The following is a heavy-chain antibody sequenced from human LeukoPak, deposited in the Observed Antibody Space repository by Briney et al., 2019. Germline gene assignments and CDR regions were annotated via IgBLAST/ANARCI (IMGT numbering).Heavy chain of an antibody. CDR3: ARGETNGFDS. V-gene: IGHV3-21*01. J-gene: IGHJ5*01. CDR2: INSRSTYI. D-gene: IGHD1-14*01. CDR1: GFTFSNYN. Sequence: GGSLRLSCGASGFTFSNYNMNWVRQAPGEGLEWVSSINSRSTYIFYADSVMGRFTISRDNAKNSQFLQMNSLGAEDTAVYYCARGETNGFDSWGQGTLVTVSS.